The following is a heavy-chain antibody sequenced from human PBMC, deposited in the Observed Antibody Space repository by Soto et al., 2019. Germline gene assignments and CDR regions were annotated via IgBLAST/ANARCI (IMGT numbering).Heavy chain of an antibody. Sequence: QVQLVESGGGVVQPGRSLRLSCAASGFTFSSYGMHWVRQAPGKGLEWVAVIWYDGSNKYYADSVKGRFTISRDNSKNTLYLQMNSLRAEDMAVYYCARGRRVKQQQLDDYWGQGTLVTVSS. CDR2: IWYDGSNK. CDR1: GFTFSSYG. CDR3: ARGRRVKQQQLDDY. V-gene: IGHV3-33*01. J-gene: IGHJ4*02. D-gene: IGHD6-13*01.